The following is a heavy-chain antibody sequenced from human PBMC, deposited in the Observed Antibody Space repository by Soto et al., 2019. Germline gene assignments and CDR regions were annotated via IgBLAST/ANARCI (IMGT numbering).Heavy chain of an antibody. D-gene: IGHD2-2*01. J-gene: IGHJ6*02. CDR3: AKDHPILVVPAAMASYGMDV. CDR2: ISYDGSNK. Sequence: GRSLRLSCAASGFTFSSYGMHWVRQAPGKGLEWVAVISYDGSNKYYADSVKGRFTISRDNSKNTLYLQMNSLRAEDTAVYYCAKDHPILVVPAAMASYGMDVWGQGTTVTVSS. V-gene: IGHV3-30*18. CDR1: GFTFSSYG.